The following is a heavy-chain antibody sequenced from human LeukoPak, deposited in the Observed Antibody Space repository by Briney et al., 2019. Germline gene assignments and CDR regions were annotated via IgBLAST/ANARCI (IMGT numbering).Heavy chain of an antibody. CDR2: IHHSGST. Sequence: SETLSLTCTVSDYSISSGYYWGWIRQPPGKGLEWIGSIHHSGSTYYNPSLKSRVTISINTSKNQSSLKLSSVTAADTAVYYCARADFWSGYSPFDYWGQGTLVTVSS. CDR1: DYSISSGYY. J-gene: IGHJ4*02. D-gene: IGHD3-3*01. V-gene: IGHV4-38-2*02. CDR3: ARADFWSGYSPFDY.